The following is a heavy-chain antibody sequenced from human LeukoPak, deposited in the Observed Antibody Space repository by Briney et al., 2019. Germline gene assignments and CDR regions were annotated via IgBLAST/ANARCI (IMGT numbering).Heavy chain of an antibody. J-gene: IGHJ6*02. D-gene: IGHD3-10*01. CDR3: ARLHPYMVRGEHGMDV. Sequence: GASVKVSCKASGDTFSRNAISWVRQAPGPGLEWMGRIIPTPGIADYAQKLQGRVTITADKSTSTAYMELSSLRSEDTAVYYCARLHPYMVRGEHGMDVWGQGTMVTVSS. CDR2: IIPTPGIA. CDR1: GDTFSRNA. V-gene: IGHV1-69*04.